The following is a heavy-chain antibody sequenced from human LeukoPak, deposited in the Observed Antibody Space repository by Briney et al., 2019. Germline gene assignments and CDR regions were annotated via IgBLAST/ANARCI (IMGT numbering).Heavy chain of an antibody. CDR3: AKDQGEMFGELGVFDY. D-gene: IGHD3-10*02. CDR2: ISGSGGST. CDR1: GFTFSGYA. Sequence: GGSLRLSCAASGFTFSGYAMSWVRQAPGKGLEWVSAISGSGGSTYYADSVKGRFTISRDNSKNTLYLQMNSLRAEDTAVYYCAKDQGEMFGELGVFDYWGQGTLVTVSS. V-gene: IGHV3-23*01. J-gene: IGHJ4*02.